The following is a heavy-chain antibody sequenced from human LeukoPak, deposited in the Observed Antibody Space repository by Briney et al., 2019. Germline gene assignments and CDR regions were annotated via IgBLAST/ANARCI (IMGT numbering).Heavy chain of an antibody. CDR1: GYTFTGYY. Sequence: ASVKVSCKASGYTFTGYYMHWVRQAPGQGLEWMGWINPNSGGTNYAQKFQGWVTMTRDTSISTAYMELSRLRSDDTAVYYCARNLGLGLRWKYYYYGMDVWGQGTTVTVSS. CDR2: INPNSGGT. D-gene: IGHD4-23*01. J-gene: IGHJ6*02. CDR3: ARNLGLGLRWKYYYYGMDV. V-gene: IGHV1-2*04.